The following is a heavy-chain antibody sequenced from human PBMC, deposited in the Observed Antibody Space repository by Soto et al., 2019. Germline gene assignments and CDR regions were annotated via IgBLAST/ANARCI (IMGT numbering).Heavy chain of an antibody. CDR3: ARRYGSAFDI. V-gene: IGHV4-59*08. Sequence: QVQLQESGPGLVKPSETLSLTCTVSGGSINSYYWSWIRQPPGKGLEWIGYICYSGSTNYNPSLKSRVTISVDPPKNQFSLKLSSVTAADTAVYYCARRYGSAFDIWGQGTMVTVSS. J-gene: IGHJ3*02. CDR2: ICYSGST. D-gene: IGHD4-17*01. CDR1: GGSINSYY.